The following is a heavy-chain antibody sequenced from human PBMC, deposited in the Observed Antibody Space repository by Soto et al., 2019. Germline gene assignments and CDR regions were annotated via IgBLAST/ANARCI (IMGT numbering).Heavy chain of an antibody. Sequence: ASVKVSCKASGYTFTSYGISWVRQAPGQGLEWMGWISAYNGNTNYAQKLQGRVTMTTDKSTSTAYMELSSLRSEDTAVYYCARDPLWFGEWNWFDPWGQGTLVTVSS. J-gene: IGHJ5*02. CDR1: GYTFTSYG. CDR2: ISAYNGNT. V-gene: IGHV1-18*01. D-gene: IGHD3-10*01. CDR3: ARDPLWFGEWNWFDP.